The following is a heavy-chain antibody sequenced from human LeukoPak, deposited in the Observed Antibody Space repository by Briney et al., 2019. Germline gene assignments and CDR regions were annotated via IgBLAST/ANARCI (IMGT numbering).Heavy chain of an antibody. Sequence: PGGSLRLSCAASGFTFSSYSMNWVRQAPGKGLEWVSSISSSSSHIYYADSVKGRFTISRDNAKNSLYLQMNSLRAEDTAVYYCARDRGIPYDFWSGYFDAFDIWGQGTMVTVSS. V-gene: IGHV3-21*01. D-gene: IGHD3-3*01. J-gene: IGHJ3*02. CDR1: GFTFSSYS. CDR2: ISSSSSHI. CDR3: ARDRGIPYDFWSGYFDAFDI.